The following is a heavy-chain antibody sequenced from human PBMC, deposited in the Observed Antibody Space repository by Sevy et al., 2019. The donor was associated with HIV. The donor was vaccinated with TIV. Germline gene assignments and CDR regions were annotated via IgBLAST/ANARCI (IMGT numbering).Heavy chain of an antibody. CDR2: ISSRGTTI. Sequence: GGSLRLSCAASGFIFSDFYMSWVRQAPGKGLEWISYISSRGTTIYYADSVKGRFTISRDNAKNSLYLQMNSLTADDTAVYYCARDHDVVEPLANYGMDVWGQGTTVTVSS. CDR1: GFIFSDFY. CDR3: ARDHDVVEPLANYGMDV. D-gene: IGHD2-2*01. J-gene: IGHJ6*02. V-gene: IGHV3-11*01.